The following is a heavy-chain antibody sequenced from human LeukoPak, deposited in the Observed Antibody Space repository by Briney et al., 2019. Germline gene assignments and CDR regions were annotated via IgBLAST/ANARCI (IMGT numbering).Heavy chain of an antibody. Sequence: GESLKISCKGSGYSFTSYWIGWVRQMPGKGLEWMGIIYPGDSDTRYSPSFQGQVTISADKSISTAYLQWSSLKASDTAMYYCARHKPHGSGADYYMDVWGKGTTVTISS. CDR2: IYPGDSDT. CDR1: GYSFTSYW. D-gene: IGHD3-10*01. J-gene: IGHJ6*03. V-gene: IGHV5-51*01. CDR3: ARHKPHGSGADYYMDV.